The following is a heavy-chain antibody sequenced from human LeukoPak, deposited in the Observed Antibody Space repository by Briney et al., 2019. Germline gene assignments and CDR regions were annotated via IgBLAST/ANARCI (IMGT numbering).Heavy chain of an antibody. CDR1: GNSFTNNW. CDR3: AKRRLNVYETSDWDTDL. CDR2: INPADSDT. Sequence: GESLKISCKGSGNSFTNNWICWVRQMPGKGLEWMWIINPADSDTQYSAPFQGQVTISADRSTSTAYLHWSSLKASDTAIYYCAKRRLNVYETSDWDTDLWGQGTLVTVSS. V-gene: IGHV5-51*01. J-gene: IGHJ5*02. D-gene: IGHD1/OR15-1a*01.